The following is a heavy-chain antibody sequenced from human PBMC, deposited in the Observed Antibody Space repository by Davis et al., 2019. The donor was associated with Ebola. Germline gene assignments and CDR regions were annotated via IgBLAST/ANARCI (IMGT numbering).Heavy chain of an antibody. CDR3: ARDSSSTSVMHLNWFDP. D-gene: IGHD2-2*01. CDR2: IWYDGSNK. V-gene: IGHV3-33*01. J-gene: IGHJ5*02. Sequence: PGGSLRLSCAASGFTFSSYGMHWVRQAPGKGLEWVAVIWYDGSNKYYADSVKGRFTISRDNSKNTLYLQMNSLRAEDTAVYYCARDSSSTSVMHLNWFDPWGQGTLVTVSS. CDR1: GFTFSSYG.